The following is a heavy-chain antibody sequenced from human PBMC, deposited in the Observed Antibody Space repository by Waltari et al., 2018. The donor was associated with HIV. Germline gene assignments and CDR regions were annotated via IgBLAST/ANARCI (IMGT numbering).Heavy chain of an antibody. Sequence: EVQMVASGGGVVRTGGFLSHSVVACVINFDDSGMSWVRRAPVKGLEWVSGINWNGVSTGDADSLKGRFSIARDNAKNSLYRQMNSLRAEDTALYYCARDYGSGSYYNYWGQGTLVTVSS. J-gene: IGHJ4*02. CDR1: VINFDDSG. V-gene: IGHV3-20*03. D-gene: IGHD3-10*01. CDR2: INWNGVST. CDR3: ARDYGSGSYYNY.